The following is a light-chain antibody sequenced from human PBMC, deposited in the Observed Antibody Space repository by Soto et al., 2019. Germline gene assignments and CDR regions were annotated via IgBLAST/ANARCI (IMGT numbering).Light chain of an antibody. CDR2: EVS. V-gene: IGLV2-14*01. J-gene: IGLJ3*02. Sequence: QSVLTQPASVSGSPGQSITISCTGTSSDVGGYNYVSWYQQHPGKAPKFLIYEVSNRPSGVSNRFSGSKSGNTASLTISGLQAEDEADYYCSSYTSTNTWVFGGGTQLTAL. CDR1: SSDVGGYNY. CDR3: SSYTSTNTWV.